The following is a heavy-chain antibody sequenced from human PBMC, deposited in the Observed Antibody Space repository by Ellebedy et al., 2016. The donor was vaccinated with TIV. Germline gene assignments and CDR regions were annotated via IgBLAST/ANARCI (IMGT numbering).Heavy chain of an antibody. Sequence: SGPTLVKPTQTLTLTCTFSGFSLSTRGMCVSWIRQPPGKALEWLARIDWDDDKYYSTSLKTRLTISKDTSKNQVVLTMTNMDPVDTATYYCARTRTYYSGSGDSDYWGQGTLVTVSS. CDR2: IDWDDDK. CDR1: GFSLSTRGMC. V-gene: IGHV2-70*11. D-gene: IGHD3-10*01. J-gene: IGHJ4*02. CDR3: ARTRTYYSGSGDSDY.